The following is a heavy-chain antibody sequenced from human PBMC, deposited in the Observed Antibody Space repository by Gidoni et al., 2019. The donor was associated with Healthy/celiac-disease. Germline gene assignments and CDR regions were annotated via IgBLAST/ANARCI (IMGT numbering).Heavy chain of an antibody. V-gene: IGHV4-34*01. CDR1: GRSFSGYY. J-gene: IGHJ5*02. CDR3: ARGFGTTGTTRYNWFDP. D-gene: IGHD1-1*01. CDR2: INHSGST. Sequence: QVQLQQWGAGLLKPSEPLSLTSAVSGRSFSGYYWSWIRQPPGKGLEWIGEINHSGSTNYNPSLKRRVTISVDTSKNQFSLKLSSVTAADTAVYYCARGFGTTGTTRYNWFDPWGQGTLVTVSS.